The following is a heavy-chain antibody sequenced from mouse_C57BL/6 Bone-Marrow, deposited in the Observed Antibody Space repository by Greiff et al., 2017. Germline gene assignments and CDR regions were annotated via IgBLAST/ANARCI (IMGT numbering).Heavy chain of an antibody. D-gene: IGHD2-12*01. J-gene: IGHJ2*01. CDR2: IDPETGGT. CDR1: GYTFTDYE. Sequence: QVQLQQSGAELVRPGASVTLSCKASGYTFTDYEMHWVKQTPVHGLEWIGAIDPETGGTAYNQKFKGKAILTADKSSSTAYMELRSLTSEDSAVFYCTRVTSGYWGQGTTLTVSS. V-gene: IGHV1-15*01. CDR3: TRVTSGY.